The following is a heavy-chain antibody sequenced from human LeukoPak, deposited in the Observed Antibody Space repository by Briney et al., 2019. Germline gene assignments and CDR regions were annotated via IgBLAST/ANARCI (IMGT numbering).Heavy chain of an antibody. V-gene: IGHV3-30*02. D-gene: IGHD3-10*01. CDR1: GFPFSNYG. J-gene: IGHJ4*02. CDR2: IRYDGIGK. CDR3: AKGEDTTGSGSNY. Sequence: PGGSQRLSCVASGFPFSNYGMHWVRQTPGKGLEWVAFIRYDGIGKYYADSVKGRFTISRDNSKNTVSLQLNSLRVEDTAMYYCAKGEDTTGSGSNYWGQGTLVTVSS.